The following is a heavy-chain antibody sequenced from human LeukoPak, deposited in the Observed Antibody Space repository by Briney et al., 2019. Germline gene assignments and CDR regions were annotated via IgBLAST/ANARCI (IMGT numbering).Heavy chain of an antibody. V-gene: IGHV1-18*01. D-gene: IGHD2-2*01. Sequence: ASVKVSCKASGGTFSSYAISWVRRAPGQGLEWMGWISAYNDNTNYAQKLQGRVTMTTDTSTSTAYMELRSLRSDDTAVYYCARDLPQPQLASFDYWGQGTLVTVSS. J-gene: IGHJ4*02. CDR2: ISAYNDNT. CDR1: GGTFSSYA. CDR3: ARDLPQPQLASFDY.